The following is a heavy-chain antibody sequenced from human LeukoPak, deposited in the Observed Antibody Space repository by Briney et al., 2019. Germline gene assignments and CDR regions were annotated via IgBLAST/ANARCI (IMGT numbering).Heavy chain of an antibody. CDR3: ARVPGSSADDY. CDR2: INPNSGGT. CDR1: GYTFTGYY. V-gene: IGHV1-2*02. Sequence: LGASVKVSCKASGYTFTGYYMHWVRQAPGQGLEWMGWINPNSGGTNYAQKFQGRVTMTRNTSISTAYMERSRLSSDDTAVYYCARVPGSSADDYWGQGTLVTVSS. J-gene: IGHJ4*02.